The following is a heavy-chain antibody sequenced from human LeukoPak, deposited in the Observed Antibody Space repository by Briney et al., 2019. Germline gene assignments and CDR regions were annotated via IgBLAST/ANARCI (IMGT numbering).Heavy chain of an antibody. CDR2: INPNSGGT. J-gene: IGHJ6*03. Sequence: GASVKVSCKASGYTFTGYYMHWVRQAPGQGLEWMGWINPNSGGTNYAQKFQGRVTMTRDTSISTAYMELSRLRSDDTAVYYCARDHSSSSLSYYYYMDVWGKGTTVTVSS. V-gene: IGHV1-2*02. CDR3: ARDHSSSSLSYYYYMDV. CDR1: GYTFTGYY. D-gene: IGHD2-2*01.